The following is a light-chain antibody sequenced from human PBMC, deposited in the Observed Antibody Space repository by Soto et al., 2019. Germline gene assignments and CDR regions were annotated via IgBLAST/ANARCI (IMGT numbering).Light chain of an antibody. J-gene: IGKJ3*01. CDR1: QAISNS. CDR3: QKYRSAPFT. V-gene: IGKV1-27*01. Sequence: DIQMTQSPSSLSASVGDRVTITCRASQAISNSLAWYQQKPGKVPKVLIYAASTLQSGVPSRFSGSGSGTDFTLTITSLQPEDVATYFCQKYRSAPFTFGPGTKLDIK. CDR2: AAS.